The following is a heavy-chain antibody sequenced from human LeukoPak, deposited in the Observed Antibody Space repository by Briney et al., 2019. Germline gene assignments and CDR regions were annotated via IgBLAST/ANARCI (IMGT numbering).Heavy chain of an antibody. Sequence: SETLSLTCTVSGGSISSHYWSWIRQPPGKGLEWIGYIYYSGSTNYNPSLKSRVTISVDTSKNQSSLKLSSVTAADTAVYYCARAPDWYFDLWGRGTLVTVSS. CDR2: IYYSGST. V-gene: IGHV4-59*11. J-gene: IGHJ2*01. CDR1: GGSISSHY. CDR3: ARAPDWYFDL.